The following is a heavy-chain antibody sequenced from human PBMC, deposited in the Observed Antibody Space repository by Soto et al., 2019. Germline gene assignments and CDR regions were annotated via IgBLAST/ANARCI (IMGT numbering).Heavy chain of an antibody. D-gene: IGHD5-18*01. Sequence: PSETLSLTCTVSGGSISSSSYYWGWIRQPPGKGLEWIGSIYYSGSTYYNPSLKSRVTISVDTSKNQFSLKLSSVTAADTAVYYCARQRVDTAMVSKGRIDHYYYYGMDVWGQGTTVTVSS. CDR3: ARQRVDTAMVSKGRIDHYYYYGMDV. J-gene: IGHJ6*02. CDR1: GGSISSSSYY. CDR2: IYYSGST. V-gene: IGHV4-39*01.